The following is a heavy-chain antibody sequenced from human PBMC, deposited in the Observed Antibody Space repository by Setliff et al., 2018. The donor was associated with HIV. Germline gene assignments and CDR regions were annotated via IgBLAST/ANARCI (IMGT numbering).Heavy chain of an antibody. J-gene: IGHJ4*02. CDR3: ARSLDSDFLYYFDY. V-gene: IGHV4-34*01. CDR1: GGSFSGYY. D-gene: IGHD3-10*01. Sequence: SETLSLTCTVYGGSFSGYYWNWIRQPPGKGLEWIGEINHSGSTKFNPSLKSRVTISVDTSKNQFSLKMTSVTAADTAVYYCARSLDSDFLYYFDYWGQGTLVTVSS. CDR2: INHSGST.